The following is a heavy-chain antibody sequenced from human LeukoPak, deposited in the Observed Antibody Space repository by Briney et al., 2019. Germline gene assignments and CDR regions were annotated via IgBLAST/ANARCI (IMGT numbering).Heavy chain of an antibody. CDR3: ARAGGNSGYYYYYGMDV. D-gene: IGHD4-23*01. J-gene: IGHJ6*02. CDR1: GDSISSSSYY. CDR2: IYYGGNT. V-gene: IGHV4-39*07. Sequence: SETLSLTCTVSGDSISSSSYYWGWIRQPPGKGLEWIGTIYYGGNTYYNPSLRSRVTISVDTSKNQFSLKLSSVTAADTAVYYCARAGGNSGYYYYYGMDVWGQGTTVTVSS.